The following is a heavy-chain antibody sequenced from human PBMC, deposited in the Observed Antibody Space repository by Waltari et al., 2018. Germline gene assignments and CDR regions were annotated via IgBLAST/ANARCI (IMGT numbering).Heavy chain of an antibody. D-gene: IGHD6-6*01. J-gene: IGHJ5*02. CDR1: GGAINNYS. CDR3: AKMAGTWQLAENWFDP. Sequence: QVRLQESGPGLVKPSETLSLTCTVSGGAINNYSWSWIRQYPGKGLEWVGHIHDSGITNYNPSLKRRVSMSIDTSKNQFTLNVTSVTAADSAVYYCAKMAGTWQLAENWFDPWGQGTLVTVSS. V-gene: IGHV4-59*01. CDR2: IHDSGIT.